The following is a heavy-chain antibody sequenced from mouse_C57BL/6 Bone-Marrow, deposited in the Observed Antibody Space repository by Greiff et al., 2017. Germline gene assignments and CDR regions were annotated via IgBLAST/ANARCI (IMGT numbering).Heavy chain of an antibody. J-gene: IGHJ1*03. D-gene: IGHD1-1*01. CDR1: GFSLTSYG. V-gene: IGHV2-2*01. CDR3: PKNYHYYGKRPWYLDV. CDR2: IWSGGST. Sequence: QVQLKQSGPGLVQPSQSLSITCTVSGFSLTSYGVHWVRQSPGKGLEWLGVIWSGGSTDYNAAFISRLSTSKDNSKSQVFFKINSLQADDTAIYXCPKNYHYYGKRPWYLDVGGTGTTVTVSS.